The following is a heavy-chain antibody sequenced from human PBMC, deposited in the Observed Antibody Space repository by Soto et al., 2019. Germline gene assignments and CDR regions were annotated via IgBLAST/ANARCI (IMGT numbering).Heavy chain of an antibody. D-gene: IGHD2-15*01. CDR2: INHSGST. J-gene: IGHJ1*01. CDR1: GGSFSGYY. CDR3: ARSRYCSGGSCYGYFQH. Sequence: SETLSLTCAVYGGSFSGYYWSWIRQPPGKGLEWIGEINHSGSTNYNPSLKSRVTISVDTSKNQFSLKLSSVTAADTAVYYCARSRYCSGGSCYGYFQHWGQGTLVTVSS. V-gene: IGHV4-34*01.